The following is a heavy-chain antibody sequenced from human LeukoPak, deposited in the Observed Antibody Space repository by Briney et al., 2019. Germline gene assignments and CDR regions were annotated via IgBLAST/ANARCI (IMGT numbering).Heavy chain of an antibody. V-gene: IGHV3-23*01. D-gene: IGHD1-26*01. CDR3: AKVSAWAMVGATYFDY. J-gene: IGHJ4*02. CDR2: ISGGGDST. Sequence: GGSLRLSCAASGFTFSSYAMSWVRQAPGKGLEWVSAISGGGDSTYYADSVKGRFTISRDNSKNTLYLQMNSLRGEDTAVYYCAKVSAWAMVGATYFDYWGQGTLVTVSS. CDR1: GFTFSSYA.